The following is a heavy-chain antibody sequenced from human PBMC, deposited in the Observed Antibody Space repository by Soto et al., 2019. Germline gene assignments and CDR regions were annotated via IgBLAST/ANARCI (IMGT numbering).Heavy chain of an antibody. CDR1: GITYTTYG. J-gene: IGHJ5*02. D-gene: IGHD5-12*01. CDR2: INTGNDNT. CDR3: ARAFSGYVS. Sequence: QVQLVQSGGEVHKPGASVKVGCKASGITYTTYGIHWVRQAPGQGLEWLGWINTGNDNTRYSQRLQGRVTLTTDTCASTAYMAVSSLTTEDTALYYGARAFSGYVSWGQGTLITVSS. V-gene: IGHV1-3*04.